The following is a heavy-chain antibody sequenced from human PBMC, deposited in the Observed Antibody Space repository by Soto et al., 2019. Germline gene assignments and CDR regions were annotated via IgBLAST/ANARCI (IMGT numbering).Heavy chain of an antibody. J-gene: IGHJ4*02. D-gene: IGHD6-19*01. CDR1: DGSFSGYY. CDR2: INHSGST. V-gene: IGHV4-34*01. Sequence: SETLSLTCAVYDGSFSGYYWTWIRQPPGKGLEWIGEINHSGSTNYNPSLKSRVTISVDTSKNQFSLNLSSVTAADTAVYYCASSYRGAYSSFSDWGQGTLVTVSS. CDR3: ASSYRGAYSSFSD.